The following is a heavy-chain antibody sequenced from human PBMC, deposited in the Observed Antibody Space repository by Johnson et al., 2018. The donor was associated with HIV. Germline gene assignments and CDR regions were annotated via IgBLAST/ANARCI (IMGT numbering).Heavy chain of an antibody. CDR1: RSTFSSSA. CDR2: ISSDAINK. V-gene: IGHV3-30-3*01. CDR3: TKDHDYGDAFDL. J-gene: IGHJ3*01. Sequence: VQPVESGGGVVQPGRSLRLSCAASRSTFSSSALHWVLQAPVMWLDCVAIISSDAINKYYADSVKCRFTISRDNSKNTLFLQMSSLITEDTAVYYCTKDHDYGDAFDLWGQGSMVTVSS. D-gene: IGHD4-17*01.